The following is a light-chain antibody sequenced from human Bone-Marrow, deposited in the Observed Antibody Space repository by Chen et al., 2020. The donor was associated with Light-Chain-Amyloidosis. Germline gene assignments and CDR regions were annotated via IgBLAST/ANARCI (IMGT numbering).Light chain of an antibody. CDR1: DLPTKY. CDR3: QSADSSGTYEVI. CDR2: RDT. Sequence: SYELTQPPSVSVSPGQTARITCSGEDLPTKYAYWYQQKPGQAPVLVIHRDTERPSGSSERFSGTSSGTTATLTISGDQAEDEADYHCQSADSSGTYEVIFGGGTKLTVL. V-gene: IGLV3-25*03. J-gene: IGLJ2*01.